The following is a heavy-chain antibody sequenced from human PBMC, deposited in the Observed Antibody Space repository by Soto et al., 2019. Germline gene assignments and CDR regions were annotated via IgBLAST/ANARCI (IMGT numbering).Heavy chain of an antibody. CDR3: AKESPHGITISHTKYYYYYMDV. CDR2: ISGSGGST. V-gene: IGHV3-23*01. CDR1: GFTFSSYA. D-gene: IGHD3-9*01. J-gene: IGHJ6*03. Sequence: LGGSLRLSCAASGFTFSSYAMSWVRQAPGKGLEWVSAISGSGGSTYYADSVKGRFTISRDNSKNTLYLQMNSLRAEDTAVYYCAKESPHGITISHTKYYYYYMDVWGKGTTVTVSS.